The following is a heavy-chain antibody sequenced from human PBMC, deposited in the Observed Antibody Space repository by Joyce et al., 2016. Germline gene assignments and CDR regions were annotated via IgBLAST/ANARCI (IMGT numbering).Heavy chain of an antibody. V-gene: IGHV3-23*03. CDR3: TKDDGWVAVS. CDR2: INMGGTTT. Sequence: EVHLLDSGGGLVQPGGFLRLYCAASGFTFTSHGMSWVRQVPGKGMEWVSGINMGGTTTYYADSVKGRFTISKDKSQNILYLQVNSLRVDDTALYFCTKDDGWVAVSWGQGTLVSVSS. CDR1: GFTFTSHG. J-gene: IGHJ5*02. D-gene: IGHD1-26*01.